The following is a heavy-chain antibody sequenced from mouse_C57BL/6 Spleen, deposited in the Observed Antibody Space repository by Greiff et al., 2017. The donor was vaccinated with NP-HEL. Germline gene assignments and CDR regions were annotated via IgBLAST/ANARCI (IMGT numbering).Heavy chain of an antibody. CDR3: ARSPNWDRALDY. D-gene: IGHD4-1*01. CDR1: GYSFTDYY. J-gene: IGHJ4*01. Sequence: VQLQQSGPELVKPGASVKISCKASGYSFTDYYMNWVKQSHGKSLEWIGVINPNYGTTSYNQKFKGKATLTVDQSSSTAYMQLNSLTSEYSAVYECARSPNWDRALDYWGQGTPVTVSA. CDR2: INPNYGTT. V-gene: IGHV1-39*01.